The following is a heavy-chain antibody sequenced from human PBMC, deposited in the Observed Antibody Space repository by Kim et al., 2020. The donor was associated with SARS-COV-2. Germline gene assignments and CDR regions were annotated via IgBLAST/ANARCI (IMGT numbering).Heavy chain of an antibody. CDR3: ARDHSIALPVLGY. J-gene: IGHJ4*02. CDR2: IWYDGSNK. V-gene: IGHV3-33*08. CDR1: GFTFSSYG. Sequence: GGSLRLSCAASGFTFSSYGMHWVRQAPGKGLEWVAVIWYDGSNKYYADSVKGRFTISRDNSKNTLYLQMNSLRAEDTAVYYCARDHSIALPVLGYWGQGTLVTVSS. D-gene: IGHD6-6*01.